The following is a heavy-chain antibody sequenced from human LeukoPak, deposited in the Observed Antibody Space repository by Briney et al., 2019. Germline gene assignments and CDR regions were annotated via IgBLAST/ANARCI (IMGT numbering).Heavy chain of an antibody. D-gene: IGHD3-16*01. J-gene: IGHJ5*02. Sequence: GESLKISCKGSGYSFTSYWIGWVRQMPGKGLEWMGIFYPGDSDTRYSPSFQGQVTISADKSISTAYLQWSSLKASDTAMYYCARHWMEDYVWGSYPGRFDPWGQGTLVTVSS. V-gene: IGHV5-51*01. CDR1: GYSFTSYW. CDR3: ARHWMEDYVWGSYPGRFDP. CDR2: FYPGDSDT.